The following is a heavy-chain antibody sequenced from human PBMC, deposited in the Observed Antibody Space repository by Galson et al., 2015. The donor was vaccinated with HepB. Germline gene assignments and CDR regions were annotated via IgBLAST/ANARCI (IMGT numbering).Heavy chain of an antibody. CDR3: ARDRGFPKTLIAAAGSGAFDI. J-gene: IGHJ3*02. D-gene: IGHD6-13*01. Sequence: SLRLSCAASGFTVSSNYMSWVRQAPGKGLEWVSVIYSGGSTYCADSVKGRFTISRHNSKNTLYLQMNSLRAEDTAVYYCARDRGFPKTLIAAAGSGAFDIWGQGTMVTVSS. CDR1: GFTVSSNY. CDR2: IYSGGST. V-gene: IGHV3-66*01.